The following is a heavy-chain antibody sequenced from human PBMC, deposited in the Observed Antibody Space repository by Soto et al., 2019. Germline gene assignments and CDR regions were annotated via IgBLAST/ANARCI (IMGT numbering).Heavy chain of an antibody. V-gene: IGHV2-5*02. J-gene: IGHJ4*02. CDR1: GFSLSTSGVG. CDR3: AHSRITISRRVFDY. D-gene: IGHD3-9*01. CDR2: IYWDDDK. Sequence: QITLKESGPTLVKPTQTLTLTCTFSGFSLSTSGVGVGWIRQPPGKALEWLALIYWDDDKRYSPSLKSSLTITKDTSKNQVVLTMTNMDPVDTATYYCAHSRITISRRVFDYWGQGTLVTVSS.